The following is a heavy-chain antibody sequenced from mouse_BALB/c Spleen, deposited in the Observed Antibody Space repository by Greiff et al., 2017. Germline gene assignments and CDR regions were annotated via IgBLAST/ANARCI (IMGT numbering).Heavy chain of an antibody. CDR3: VRHDYDGPNAMDY. V-gene: IGHV10-1*02. CDR1: GFTFNTYA. J-gene: IGHJ4*01. CDR2: IRSKSNNYAT. D-gene: IGHD2-4*01. Sequence: EVQGVESGGGLVQPKGSLKLSCAASGFTFNTYAMNWVRQAPGKGLEWVARIRSKSNNYATYYADSVKDRFTISRDDSQSMLYLQMNNLKTEDTAMYYCVRHDYDGPNAMDYWGQGTSVTVSS.